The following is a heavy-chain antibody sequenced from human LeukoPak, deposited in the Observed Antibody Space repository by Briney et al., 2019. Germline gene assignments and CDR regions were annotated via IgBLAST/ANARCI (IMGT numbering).Heavy chain of an antibody. Sequence: SETLSLTCTVSGGSVSSYYWSWIRQPPGKGLEWIGHIYTSRSTNYNPPLKSRVTISVDTSKNQFSLQLSSVTAADTAVYYGARVAGAASTGRYYYYMDVWGKGTTVTVSS. J-gene: IGHJ6*03. CDR2: IYTSRST. CDR3: ARVAGAASTGRYYYYMDV. CDR1: GGSVSSYY. D-gene: IGHD2-8*02. V-gene: IGHV4-4*09.